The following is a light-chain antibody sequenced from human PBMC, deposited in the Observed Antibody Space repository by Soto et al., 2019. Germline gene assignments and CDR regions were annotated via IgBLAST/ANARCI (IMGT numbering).Light chain of an antibody. CDR1: SNDFGSRNF. V-gene: IGLV2-23*01. CDR3: CSYAGGTTWV. Sequence: QSALTQPASMSGSPGQSITISCTGSSNDFGSRNFVSWYQQRPNKAPKLMIFEGTKRPSGVSDRFSASKAGYTASLTISGLRAEDEANYYCCSYAGGTTWVFGGGTKLTVL. J-gene: IGLJ3*02. CDR2: EGT.